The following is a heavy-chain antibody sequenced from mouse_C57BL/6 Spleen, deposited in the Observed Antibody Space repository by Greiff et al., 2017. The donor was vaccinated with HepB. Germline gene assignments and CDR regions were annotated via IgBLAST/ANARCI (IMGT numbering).Heavy chain of an antibody. Sequence: EVQRVESGGGLVQPGGSLKLSCAASGFTFSDYGMAWVRQAPRKGPEWVAFISNLAYSIYYADTVTGRFTISRENAKNTLYLEMSSLRSEDTAMYYCARHNYYYGSSYSYAMDYWGQGTSVTVSS. CDR3: ARHNYYYGSSYSYAMDY. V-gene: IGHV5-15*01. D-gene: IGHD1-1*01. CDR1: GFTFSDYG. J-gene: IGHJ4*01. CDR2: ISNLAYSI.